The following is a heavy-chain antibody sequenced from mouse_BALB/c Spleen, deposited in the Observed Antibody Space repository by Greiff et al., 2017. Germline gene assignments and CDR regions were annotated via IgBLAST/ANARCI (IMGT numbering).Heavy chain of an antibody. CDR3: TRETGYSAWFAY. Sequence: QVQLQQSGAELVKPGASVKLSCKASGYTFTSYYMYWVKQRPGQGLEWIGEINPSNGGTNFNEKFKSKATLTVDKSSSTAYMQLSSRTSEDSAVYYCTRETGYSAWFAYWGQGTLVTVSA. CDR2: INPSNGGT. V-gene: IGHV1S81*02. CDR1: GYTFTSYY. J-gene: IGHJ3*01.